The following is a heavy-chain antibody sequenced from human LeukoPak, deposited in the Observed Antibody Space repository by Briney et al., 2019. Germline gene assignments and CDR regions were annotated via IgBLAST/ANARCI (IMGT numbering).Heavy chain of an antibody. V-gene: IGHV1-8*01. CDR1: GYTFTSYD. CDR3: AREGGIAMVDYYYGMDV. D-gene: IGHD6-19*01. J-gene: IGHJ6*02. CDR2: MNPNSGYT. Sequence: GASVKVSCKASGYTFTSYDVNWVRQAPGQGLEWMGWMNPNSGYTGYAQKFQGRVTMTRTTSISTAYMELSSLRSEDTAVYYCAREGGIAMVDYYYGMDVWGHGTTVTVS.